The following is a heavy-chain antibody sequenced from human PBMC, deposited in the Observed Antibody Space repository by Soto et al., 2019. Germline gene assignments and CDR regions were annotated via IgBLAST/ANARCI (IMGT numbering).Heavy chain of an antibody. CDR3: AKGELDYYYGMDV. V-gene: IGHV3-23*01. Sequence: PGGSLRLSCAAPGSTFSSYAMGWVRQAPGKGLEWVSAISGSGGSTYYADSVKGRFTISRDNSKNTLYLQMSSLRAEDTAVYYCAKGELDYYYGMDVWGQGTTVTVSS. D-gene: IGHD1-7*01. CDR1: GSTFSSYA. J-gene: IGHJ6*02. CDR2: ISGSGGST.